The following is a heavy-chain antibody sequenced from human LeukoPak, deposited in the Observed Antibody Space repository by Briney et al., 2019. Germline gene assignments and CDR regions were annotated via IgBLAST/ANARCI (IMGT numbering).Heavy chain of an antibody. V-gene: IGHV4-59*08. CDR1: GGSISSNY. Sequence: SETLSLTCTVSGGSISSNYWTWIRQPPGKGLEYIGYIYYTGGTNYNPSLKSRVTISVDTSKNQFSLKLSSVTAADTAVYFCGKYGGSGWVIDYWGQGTLVTVS. J-gene: IGHJ4*02. CDR3: GKYGGSGWVIDY. CDR2: IYYTGGT. D-gene: IGHD6-19*01.